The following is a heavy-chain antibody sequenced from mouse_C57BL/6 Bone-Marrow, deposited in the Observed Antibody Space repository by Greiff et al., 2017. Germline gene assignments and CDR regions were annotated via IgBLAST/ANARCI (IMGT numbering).Heavy chain of an antibody. CDR3: AIRGHYYGSSNYYAMDY. J-gene: IGHJ4*01. CDR2: IHPSDSDT. D-gene: IGHD1-1*01. Sequence: QVQLQQPGAELVKPGASVKVFCKASGYTFTSYWMHWVKQRPGQGLEWIGRIHPSDSDTNYNQKFKGKATLTVDKSSSTAYMQLSSLTSEDSAVYYCAIRGHYYGSSNYYAMDYWGQGTSVTVSS. V-gene: IGHV1-74*01. CDR1: GYTFTSYW.